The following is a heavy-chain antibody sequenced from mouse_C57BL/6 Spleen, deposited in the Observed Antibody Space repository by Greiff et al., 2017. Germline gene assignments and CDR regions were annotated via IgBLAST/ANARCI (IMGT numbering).Heavy chain of an antibody. CDR1: GYAFTNYL. Sequence: QVQLQQSGAELVRPGTSVKVSCKASGYAFTNYLIEWVKQRPGQGLEWIGVINPGSGGTNYNEKFKGKATLTADKSSSTAYMQLSSLTSEDSAVYFCARGDGRLAYWGQGTLVTVSA. D-gene: IGHD1-1*02. CDR3: ARGDGRLAY. J-gene: IGHJ3*01. CDR2: INPGSGGT. V-gene: IGHV1-54*01.